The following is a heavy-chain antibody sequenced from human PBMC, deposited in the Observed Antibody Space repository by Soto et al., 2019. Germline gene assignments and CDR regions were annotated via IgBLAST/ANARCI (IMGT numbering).Heavy chain of an antibody. J-gene: IGHJ4*02. Sequence: GGSLRLSCAASGFTFSSYGMHWVRQAPGKGLEWVAVIWYDGSNKYYADSVKGRFTISRDNSKNTLYLQMNSLRAEDTAVYYCARVKGYCSSTSCYGELDYWGQGTLVTVSS. V-gene: IGHV3-33*01. CDR2: IWYDGSNK. CDR1: GFTFSSYG. D-gene: IGHD2-2*01. CDR3: ARVKGYCSSTSCYGELDY.